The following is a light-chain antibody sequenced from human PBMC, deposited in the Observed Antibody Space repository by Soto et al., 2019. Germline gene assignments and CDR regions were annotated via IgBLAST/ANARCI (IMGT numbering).Light chain of an antibody. J-gene: IGLJ1*01. CDR1: SANIGAGYE. CDR3: QSYDSSLSAPYV. Sequence: QSVLTQPPSVSGAPGQRVTISCTGSSANIGAGYEVHWDQQLPGTAPKLLIYGNSNRPSGVPDRFSGSKSGTSASLAITGLQAEDEADYYCQSYDSSLSAPYVFGTGTKVTVL. CDR2: GNS. V-gene: IGLV1-40*01.